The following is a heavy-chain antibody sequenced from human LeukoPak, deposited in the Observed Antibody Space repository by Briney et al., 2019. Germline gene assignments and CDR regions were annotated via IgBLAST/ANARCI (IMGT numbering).Heavy chain of an antibody. Sequence: PGGSLRLSCAASGFTFSSYAMHWVRQAPGKGLEWVAVISYDGSNKYYADSVKGRFTISRDNSKNTLYLQMNSLRAEDTAVYYCAREPYYYDSSGYLSYWGRGILVTVSS. CDR3: AREPYYYDSSGYLSY. CDR1: GFTFSSYA. CDR2: ISYDGSNK. V-gene: IGHV3-30-3*01. J-gene: IGHJ4*02. D-gene: IGHD3-22*01.